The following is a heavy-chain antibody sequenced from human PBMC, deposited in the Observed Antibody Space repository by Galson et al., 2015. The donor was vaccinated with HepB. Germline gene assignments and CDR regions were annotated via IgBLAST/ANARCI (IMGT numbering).Heavy chain of an antibody. J-gene: IGHJ4*02. CDR2: ISYDGSNK. CDR1: GFTFSSYA. Sequence: SLRLSCAASGFTFSSYAMHWVRQAPGKGLEWVAVISYDGSNKYYADSVKGRFTISRDNSKNTLYLQMNSLRAEDTAVYYCARGRRGSGWYSTFDYWGQGTLVTVSS. D-gene: IGHD6-19*01. CDR3: ARGRRGSGWYSTFDY. V-gene: IGHV3-30*04.